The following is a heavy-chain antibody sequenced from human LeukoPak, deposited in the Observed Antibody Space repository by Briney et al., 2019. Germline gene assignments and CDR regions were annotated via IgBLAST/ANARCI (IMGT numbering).Heavy chain of an antibody. CDR3: ARPHFDSSGYEFDY. V-gene: IGHV5-51*01. CDR1: GHSFTNSW. Sequence: GQSLKISCQGSGHSFTNSWIGRARQMPGKGLEWMGIIYPGDSDSRYSPSFQGQVTISVDRSISTAYLQWSSLKASDTAMYYGARPHFDSSGYEFDYWGQGTLVTVSS. CDR2: IYPGDSDS. J-gene: IGHJ4*02. D-gene: IGHD3-22*01.